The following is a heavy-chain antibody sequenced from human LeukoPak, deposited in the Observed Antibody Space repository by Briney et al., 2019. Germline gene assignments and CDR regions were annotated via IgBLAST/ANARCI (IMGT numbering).Heavy chain of an antibody. Sequence: PGGSLRLSCAASGFTFSSYSMNWVRQAPGKGLEWVSSISSSSSYIYYADSVKGRFTISRDNAKNSLYLQMNSLRAEDTAVYYCARDLLAGARGDYRGNWGQGTLVTVSS. CDR3: ARDLLAGARGDYRGN. D-gene: IGHD4-11*01. V-gene: IGHV3-21*01. J-gene: IGHJ4*02. CDR1: GFTFSSYS. CDR2: ISSSSSYI.